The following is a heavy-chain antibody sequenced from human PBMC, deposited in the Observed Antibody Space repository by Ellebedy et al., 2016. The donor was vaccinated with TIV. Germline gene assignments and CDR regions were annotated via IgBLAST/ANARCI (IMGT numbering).Heavy chain of an antibody. Sequence: MPSETLSLTCTVSSGSITSGDYCWRWIRQPPGKGLEWNGYIYHSGSNYYNPSLNSRDTISVDRSNNQVSLKLSSVTAADTAVYYCAREPLTNTNSYFDPWGQGTLVTVSS. CDR1: SGSITSGDYC. V-gene: IGHV4-30-2*01. CDR2: IYHSGSN. J-gene: IGHJ5*02. D-gene: IGHD5-18*01. CDR3: AREPLTNTNSYFDP.